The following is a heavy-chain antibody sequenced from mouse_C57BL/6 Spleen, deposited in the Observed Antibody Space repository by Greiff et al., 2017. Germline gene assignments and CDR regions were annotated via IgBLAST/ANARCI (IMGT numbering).Heavy chain of an antibody. V-gene: IGHV5-17*01. CDR3: ARGAYWDNYFDY. J-gene: IGHJ2*01. D-gene: IGHD4-1*01. CDR1: GFTFSDYG. CDR2: ISSGSSTI. Sequence: EVKLVESGGGLVKPGGSLKLSCAASGFTFSDYGVHWVRQAPEKGLEWVAYISSGSSTIYYADTVTGRFPISRDNAKNTLFLQMTSLRSEDTAMYYCARGAYWDNYFDYWGQGTTLTVAS.